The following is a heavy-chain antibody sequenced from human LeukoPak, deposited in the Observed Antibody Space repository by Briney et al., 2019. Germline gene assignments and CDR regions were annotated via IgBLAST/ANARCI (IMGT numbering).Heavy chain of an antibody. J-gene: IGHJ4*02. CDR1: GFTFSSYW. CDR2: INQGGGEK. CDR3: ARDAYSGGSCYAY. Sequence: GGSLRLSCAVSGFTFSSYWMSWVRQAPGKGLEWVANINQGGGEKYYVDSLEGRFTISRDNAKNSLFLQMNSLRAEDTAVYYCARDAYSGGSCYAYWGQGTLVIVSS. D-gene: IGHD2-15*01. V-gene: IGHV3-7*01.